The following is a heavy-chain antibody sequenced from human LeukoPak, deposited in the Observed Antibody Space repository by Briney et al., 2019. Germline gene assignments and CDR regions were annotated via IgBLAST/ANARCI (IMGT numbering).Heavy chain of an antibody. CDR1: GDSISSGSYY. Sequence: SETLSLTCSVSGDSISSGSYYWSWIRQPAGKGLEWIGRIYTTGSTNYNPSLKSRVTISVDTSKNQFSLKLSSVTAADTAVYYCARVAAIFGVVIVDYWGQGTLVTVSS. CDR3: ARVAAIFGVVIVDY. J-gene: IGHJ4*02. CDR2: IYTTGST. V-gene: IGHV4-61*02. D-gene: IGHD3-3*01.